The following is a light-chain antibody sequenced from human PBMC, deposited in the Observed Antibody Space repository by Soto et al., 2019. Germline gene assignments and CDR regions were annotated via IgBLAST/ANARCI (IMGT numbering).Light chain of an antibody. CDR1: QSITNNY. CDR2: GAS. CDR3: QQYNDWPT. Sequence: EIVLTQSPGTLSFSPGERATLSCRASQSITNNYLAWYQQKPGRAHRLLIYGASSRATGIPDRFSGSGSGTDFTLTISRLEPEDFAMYYCQQYNDWPTFGQGTKVDI. J-gene: IGKJ1*01. V-gene: IGKV3-20*01.